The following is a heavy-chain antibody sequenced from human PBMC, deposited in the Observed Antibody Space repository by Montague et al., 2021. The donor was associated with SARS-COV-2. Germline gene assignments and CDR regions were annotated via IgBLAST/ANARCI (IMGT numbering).Heavy chain of an antibody. D-gene: IGHD2-8*01. Sequence: TLSLTCTVSGASISTSHFYWSWIRQCTGKGLEWIGYLYYSGSTNSTPSLRSRITISVDPSKKQFSLTLSSVTAADTAIYYCVTRPTDGTEPFDYWGQGTLVTVSS. CDR2: LYYSGST. CDR1: GASISTSHFY. CDR3: VTRPTDGTEPFDY. V-gene: IGHV4-31*03. J-gene: IGHJ4*02.